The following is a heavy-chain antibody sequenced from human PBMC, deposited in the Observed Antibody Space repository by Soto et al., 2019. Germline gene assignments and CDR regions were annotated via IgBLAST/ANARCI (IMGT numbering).Heavy chain of an antibody. D-gene: IGHD3-9*01. Sequence: GGSLRLSCAASGFTFSSYDMHWVRQATGKGLEWVSAIGTAGDTYYPGSVKGRFTISRENAKNSLYLQMNSLRAEDTAVYYCARAPATYYDILTGSYYYYGMDVWGQGTTVTVSS. J-gene: IGHJ6*02. CDR1: GFTFSSYD. CDR2: IGTAGDT. CDR3: ARAPATYYDILTGSYYYYGMDV. V-gene: IGHV3-13*01.